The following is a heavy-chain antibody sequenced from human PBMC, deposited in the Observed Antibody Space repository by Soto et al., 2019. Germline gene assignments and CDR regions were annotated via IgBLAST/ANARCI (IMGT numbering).Heavy chain of an antibody. V-gene: IGHV1-69*02. D-gene: IGHD3-16*02. J-gene: IGHJ4*02. CDR2: IIPILGIA. CDR1: GGTFSSYT. Sequence: QVQLVHSGAEVKKPGSSVKVSCKASGGTFSSYTISWVRQAPGQGLEWMGRIIPILGIANYAQKFQGRVTITADKSTSTAYMELSSLRSEDTAVYYCARSGELSLEGIDYWGQGTLVTVSS. CDR3: ARSGELSLEGIDY.